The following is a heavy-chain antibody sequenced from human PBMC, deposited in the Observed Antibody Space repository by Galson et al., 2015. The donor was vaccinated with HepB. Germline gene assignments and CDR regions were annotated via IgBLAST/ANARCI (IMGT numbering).Heavy chain of an antibody. J-gene: IGHJ4*02. V-gene: IGHV3-23*01. Sequence: SLRLSCAASRFTFSSYAMSWVRQAPGKGLEWVSAISADGRNTYYADSVKGRFTVSRDNSKNTLYLQMNSLRAEDTAVYYCAKDRGYGSGREFDYWGQGTLVTVSS. D-gene: IGHD6-19*01. CDR3: AKDRGYGSGREFDY. CDR2: ISADGRNT. CDR1: RFTFSSYA.